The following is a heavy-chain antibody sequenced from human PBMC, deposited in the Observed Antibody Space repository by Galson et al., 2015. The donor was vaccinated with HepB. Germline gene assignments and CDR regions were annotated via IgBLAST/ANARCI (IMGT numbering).Heavy chain of an antibody. Sequence: SLRLSCAASGFTFNNYYMSWVRLAPGTGLEWVATIKADGSEKFYMDSLKGRFTISRDIAKNSLSLQMSSLRAEGTAVYYCARGAGWWDYWGQGTLVAVSS. CDR1: GFTFNNYY. J-gene: IGHJ4*02. CDR2: IKADGSEK. D-gene: IGHD6-19*01. CDR3: ARGAGWWDY. V-gene: IGHV3-7*01.